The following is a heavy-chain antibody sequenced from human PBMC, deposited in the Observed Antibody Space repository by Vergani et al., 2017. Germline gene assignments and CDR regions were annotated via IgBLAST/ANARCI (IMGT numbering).Heavy chain of an antibody. CDR1: GGSVSSGSYY. CDR3: ARDVPGSSSAAYYYYYDMDV. D-gene: IGHD6-6*01. V-gene: IGHV4-61*01. CDR2: IYYSGST. Sequence: QVQLQESGPGLVKPSETLSLTCTVSGGSVSSGSYYWSWIRQPPGKGLEWIGYIYYSGSTNYNPSLKSRVTISVDTSKNQFSLNLSSVTAADTAVYYCARDVPGSSSAAYYYYYDMDVWGKGTTVTVSS. J-gene: IGHJ6*03.